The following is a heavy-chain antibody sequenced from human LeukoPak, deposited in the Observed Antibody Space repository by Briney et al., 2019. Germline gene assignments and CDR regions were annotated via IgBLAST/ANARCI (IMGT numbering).Heavy chain of an antibody. D-gene: IGHD3-16*01. CDR3: ARDPWGTAEASFPY. CDR2: IYRDGST. V-gene: IGHV4-38-2*02. J-gene: IGHJ4*02. CDR1: GYSIRSGYH. Sequence: SETLSLTCTVSGYSIRSGYHWGWIRQSAGKGLEWIATIYRDGSTHYNPSLKSRVTISLDVSKNQFSLKMNSVTAADTAIYYCARDPWGTAEASFPYWSQGTLVTVSA.